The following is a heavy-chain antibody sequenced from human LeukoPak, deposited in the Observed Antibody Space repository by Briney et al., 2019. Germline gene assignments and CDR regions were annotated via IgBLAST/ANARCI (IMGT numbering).Heavy chain of an antibody. Sequence: PGGSLRLSCAASGFTFSNYAMTWARQAPGKGLEWVSSISGNSANTYYADSVKGRFTISRDNSKNTLYLQMNSLRAEDTAVYSCARKRGVDTVAYMDVWGKGTTVTVSS. V-gene: IGHV3-23*01. J-gene: IGHJ6*03. CDR3: ARKRGVDTVAYMDV. CDR2: ISGNSANT. D-gene: IGHD5-18*01. CDR1: GFTFSNYA.